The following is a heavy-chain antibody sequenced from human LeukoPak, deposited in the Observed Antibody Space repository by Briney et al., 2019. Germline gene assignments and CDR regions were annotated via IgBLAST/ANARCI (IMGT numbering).Heavy chain of an antibody. CDR3: ARDTGRSSWTNYYYGMDV. CDR1: GFTFSSYA. D-gene: IGHD3/OR15-3a*01. CDR2: IYYSGST. V-gene: IGHV4-31*02. Sequence: LRLSCAASGFTFSSYAMSWIRQHPGKGLEWIGYIYYSGSTYYNPSLKSRVTISVDTSKNQFSLKLSSVTAADTAVYYCARDTGRSSWTNYYYGMDVWGQGTTVTVSS. J-gene: IGHJ6*02.